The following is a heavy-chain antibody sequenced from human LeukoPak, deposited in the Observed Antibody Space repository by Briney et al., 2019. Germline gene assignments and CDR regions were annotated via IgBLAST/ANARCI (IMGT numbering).Heavy chain of an antibody. CDR3: ARASMSHAFDI. J-gene: IGHJ3*02. Sequence: ASVKVSCKASGYTFTSYYMHWVRQAPGQGLEWMGIINPSGGSTSYAQKFQGRVTMTRDTSTSTVYMELSSPRSEDTAVYYCARASMSHAFDIWGQGTMVTVSS. V-gene: IGHV1-46*01. CDR1: GYTFTSYY. CDR2: INPSGGST.